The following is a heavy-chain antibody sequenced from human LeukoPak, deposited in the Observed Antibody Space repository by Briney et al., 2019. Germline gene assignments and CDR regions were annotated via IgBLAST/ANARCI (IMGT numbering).Heavy chain of an antibody. CDR1: GYSISSGYY. CDR2: IYHSGST. J-gene: IGHJ4*02. D-gene: IGHD3-22*01. Sequence: SETLSLTCTVSGYSISSGYYWGWIRQPPGKGLEWIGSIYHSGSTYYNPSLKSRVTISVDTSKNQFSLKLSSVTAADTAVYYCARRPTYYYDSSGYRVFDYWGQGTLVTVSS. V-gene: IGHV4-38-2*02. CDR3: ARRPTYYYDSSGYRVFDY.